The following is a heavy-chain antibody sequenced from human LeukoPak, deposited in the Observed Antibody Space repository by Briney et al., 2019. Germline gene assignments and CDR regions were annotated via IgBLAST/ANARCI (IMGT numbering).Heavy chain of an antibody. J-gene: IGHJ4*02. CDR2: IDGTGDRT. CDR1: GFTFSSYV. D-gene: IGHD3-22*01. Sequence: GGSLRLSCGASGFTFSSYVMSWVRQAPGKGLEWVSTIDGTGDRTYYADPVKGRFAIYRDNSENTLYLQMSSLRAEDTAVYYCAKTVGSGGYYIYYFDYWGQGTLVTVSS. V-gene: IGHV3-23*01. CDR3: AKTVGSGGYYIYYFDY.